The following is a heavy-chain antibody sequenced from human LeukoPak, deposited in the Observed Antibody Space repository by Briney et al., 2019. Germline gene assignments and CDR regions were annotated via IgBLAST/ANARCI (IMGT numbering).Heavy chain of an antibody. CDR2: IYTSGGT. Sequence: SETLSLTCTVSGGSIRSYYWSWIRQPAGKGLEWIGRIYTSGGTNYNPSLKSRVTMSVDTSKNQFSLKLSSVTAADTAVYYCARDPPESDGDYSYYYYYMDVWGKGTTVTVSS. D-gene: IGHD4-17*01. CDR1: GGSIRSYY. J-gene: IGHJ6*03. CDR3: ARDPPESDGDYSYYYYYMDV. V-gene: IGHV4-4*07.